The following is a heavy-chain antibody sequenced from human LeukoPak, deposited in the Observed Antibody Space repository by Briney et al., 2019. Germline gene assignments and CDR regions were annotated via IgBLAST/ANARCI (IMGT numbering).Heavy chain of an antibody. D-gene: IGHD3-22*01. CDR1: GGSISSGGYY. Sequence: PLQTLSLTCTVSGGSISSGGYYWSWIRQPPGKGLEWIGYIYYSGSTYYNPSLKSRVTISVDTSKNQFSLKLSSVTAADTAVYYCASQILHPITMILDWGQGTLVTVSS. CDR2: IYYSGST. J-gene: IGHJ4*02. CDR3: ASQILHPITMILD. V-gene: IGHV4-31*03.